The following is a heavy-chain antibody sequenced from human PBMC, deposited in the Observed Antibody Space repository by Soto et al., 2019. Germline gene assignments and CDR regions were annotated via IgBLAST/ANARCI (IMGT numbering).Heavy chain of an antibody. D-gene: IGHD2-15*01. CDR2: MNPNSGNT. CDR3: ARGWVRYCSGGSCYHVPDLDY. Sequence: ASVKVSCKASGYTFTSYDINWVRQATGQGLEWMGWMNPNSGNTGYAQKFQGRVTMTRNTSISTAYMELSSLRSEDTAVYYCARGWVRYCSGGSCYHVPDLDYWGQGTLVTVSS. CDR1: GYTFTSYD. J-gene: IGHJ4*02. V-gene: IGHV1-8*01.